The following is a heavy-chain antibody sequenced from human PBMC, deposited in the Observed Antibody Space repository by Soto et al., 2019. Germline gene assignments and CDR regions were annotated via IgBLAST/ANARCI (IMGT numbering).Heavy chain of an antibody. V-gene: IGHV4-59*01. Sequence: PSETLSLTCSVSGGSLSSYYWSWIRQPPGKGLEWIGYIYYSGSTNYNPSLKSRVTISVDTSKNQFSLKLSSVTAADTAVYYCARAKNAFDIWGQGTMVNVSS. CDR1: GGSLSSYY. CDR2: IYYSGST. CDR3: ARAKNAFDI. J-gene: IGHJ3*02.